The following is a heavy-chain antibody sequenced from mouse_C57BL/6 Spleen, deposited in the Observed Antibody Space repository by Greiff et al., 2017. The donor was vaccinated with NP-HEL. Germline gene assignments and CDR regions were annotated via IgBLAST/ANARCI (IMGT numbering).Heavy chain of an antibody. V-gene: IGHV14-4*01. Sequence: VQLQQSGAELVRPGASVKLSCTASGFNIKDDYMHWVKQRPEQGLEWIGWVDPENGDTEYASKFQGKATITEDTSSNTAYLQLSSLTSEDTAVYYCTTGDSSGSAWFAYWGQGTLVTVSA. J-gene: IGHJ3*01. CDR2: VDPENGDT. CDR3: TTGDSSGSAWFAY. CDR1: GFNIKDDY. D-gene: IGHD3-2*02.